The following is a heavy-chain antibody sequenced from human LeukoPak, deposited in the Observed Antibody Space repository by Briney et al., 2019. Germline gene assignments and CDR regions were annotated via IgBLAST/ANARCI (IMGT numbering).Heavy chain of an antibody. CDR2: IYYSGST. D-gene: IGHD2-15*01. V-gene: IGHV4-39*07. Sequence: SETLSLTCTVSGGSISSSSYYWGWIRQPPGKGLEWIGSIYYSGSTYYNPSLKSRVTISVDTSKNQFSLKLSSVTAADTAVYYCARQGYCSGGSCYPTIYYDLYYFDYWGQGTLVTVSS. CDR1: GGSISSSSYY. J-gene: IGHJ4*02. CDR3: ARQGYCSGGSCYPTIYYDLYYFDY.